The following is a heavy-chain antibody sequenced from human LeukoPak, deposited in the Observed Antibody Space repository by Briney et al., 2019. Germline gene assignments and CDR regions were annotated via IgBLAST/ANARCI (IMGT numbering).Heavy chain of an antibody. V-gene: IGHV1-18*01. CDR1: GYTFTSYG. CDR2: ISAYNGNT. D-gene: IGHD3-3*01. J-gene: IGHJ6*03. CDR3: ARDSNKYYDFWSGYYSVGYYYYYMDV. Sequence: ASVKVSCKSSGYTFTSYGISWVRQAPGQGLEWMGWISAYNGNTNYARKLQGRVTMTTDTSTSTAYMELRSLRSDDTAVYYCARDSNKYYDFWSGYYSVGYYYYYMDVWGKGTTVTVSS.